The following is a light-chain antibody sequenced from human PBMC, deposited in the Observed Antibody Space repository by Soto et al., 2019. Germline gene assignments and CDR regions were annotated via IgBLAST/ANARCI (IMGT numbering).Light chain of an antibody. CDR3: CSYAGSYTHYV. J-gene: IGLJ1*01. Sequence: QSVLTQPGSVSGSAGQSVTISCTGTSSDVGTYNYVSWYQQHPGKAPKLLIYDVSKRPSGVPDRFSGSKSGNTASLTISGLQAEDEADYYCCSYAGSYTHYVFGTGTKVTV. CDR1: SSDVGTYNY. CDR2: DVS. V-gene: IGLV2-11*01.